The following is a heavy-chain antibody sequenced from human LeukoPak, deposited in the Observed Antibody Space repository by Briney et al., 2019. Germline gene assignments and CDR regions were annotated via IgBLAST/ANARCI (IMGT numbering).Heavy chain of an antibody. CDR3: AKARTRGLLWFGELF. Sequence: GGSLRLSCAASGFTSSSYAMSWVRQAPGKGLEWVSAISGSGGSTYYADSVKGRFTISRDNSKNTLYLQMNSLRAEDTAVYYCAKARTRGLLWFGELFGGQGTLVTVSS. CDR1: GFTSSSYA. D-gene: IGHD3-10*01. CDR2: ISGSGGST. V-gene: IGHV3-23*01. J-gene: IGHJ4*02.